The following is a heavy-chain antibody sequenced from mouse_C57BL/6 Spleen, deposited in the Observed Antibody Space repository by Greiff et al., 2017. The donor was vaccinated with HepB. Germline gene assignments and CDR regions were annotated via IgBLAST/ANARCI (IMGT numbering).Heavy chain of an antibody. J-gene: IGHJ1*03. Sequence: EVKLQQSGPELVKPGASVKISCKASGYTFTDYYMNWVKQSHGKSLEWIGDINPNNGGTSYNQKFKGKATLTVDKSSSTAYMELRSLTSEDSAVYYCARWTTVVATGYFDVWGTGTTVTVSS. D-gene: IGHD1-1*01. CDR1: GYTFTDYY. CDR3: ARWTTVVATGYFDV. V-gene: IGHV1-26*01. CDR2: INPNNGGT.